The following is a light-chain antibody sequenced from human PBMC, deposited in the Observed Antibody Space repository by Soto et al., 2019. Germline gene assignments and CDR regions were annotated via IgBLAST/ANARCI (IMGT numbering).Light chain of an antibody. V-gene: IGKV3-15*01. Sequence: ILMTQSPATLSVSPGERATLSCRASQSGSNNLAWYQQKPGQAPRLLIYDASTRATGIPARFSGSGSGTDVTLTISGLQSADFAVYYCQQYNNWPPWTFGQGTQVEIK. CDR1: QSGSNN. CDR3: QQYNNWPPWT. CDR2: DAS. J-gene: IGKJ1*01.